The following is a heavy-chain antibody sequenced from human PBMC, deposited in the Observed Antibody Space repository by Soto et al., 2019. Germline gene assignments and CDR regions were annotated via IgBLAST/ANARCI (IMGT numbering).Heavy chain of an antibody. V-gene: IGHV3-7*01. CDR2: IKQDGSEK. CDR3: ARRKWSFGERWENWFDP. J-gene: IGHJ5*02. CDR1: GFTFSSYW. Sequence: GGSLRLSCAASGFTFSSYWMSWVRQAPGKGLEWVANIKQDGSEKYYVDSVKGRFTISRDNAKNSLYLQMNSLRAEDTAVYYCARRKWSFGERWENWFDPWGQGTLVTVSS. D-gene: IGHD3-10*01.